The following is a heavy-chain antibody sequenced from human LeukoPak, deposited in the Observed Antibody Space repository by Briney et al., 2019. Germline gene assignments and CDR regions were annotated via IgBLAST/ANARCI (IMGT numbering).Heavy chain of an antibody. Sequence: PGGSLRLSCAASGFTFSSYWMSWVRQAPGKGLEWIGSIYYSGSTYYNPSLKSRVTISVDTSKNQFSLKLSSVTAADTAVYYCARHLYSNYVRHAFDIWGQGTMVTVSS. CDR2: IYYSGST. J-gene: IGHJ3*02. V-gene: IGHV4-39*01. D-gene: IGHD4-11*01. CDR1: GFTFSSYW. CDR3: ARHLYSNYVRHAFDI.